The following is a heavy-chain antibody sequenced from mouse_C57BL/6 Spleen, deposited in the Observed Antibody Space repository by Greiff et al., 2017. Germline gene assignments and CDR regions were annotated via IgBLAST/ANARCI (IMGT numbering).Heavy chain of an antibody. CDR1: GFTFSSYT. Sequence: EVQGVESGGGLVKPGGSLKLSCAASGFTFSSYTMSWVRQTPEKRLEWVATISGGGGNTYYPDSVKGRFTISRDNARNTLYLQMSSLRSEDTALYYCARHHYYGSSSLYYYAMDYWGQGTSVTVSS. D-gene: IGHD1-1*01. CDR3: ARHHYYGSSSLYYYAMDY. CDR2: ISGGGGNT. J-gene: IGHJ4*01. V-gene: IGHV5-9*01.